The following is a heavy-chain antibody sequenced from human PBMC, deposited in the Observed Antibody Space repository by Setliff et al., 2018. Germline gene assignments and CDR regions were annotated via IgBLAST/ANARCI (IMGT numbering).Heavy chain of an antibody. V-gene: IGHV4-34*01. CDR1: GGSFSGYY. CDR2: INHSGST. Sequence: LSLTCAVYGGSFSGYYRSWIRQPPGKGLEWIGEINHSGSTYYNPSLKSRVTISVDTSKNQFSLKLSSVTAADTAVYYCASSRGQLRYSYGPNWFDPWGQGTLVTVSS. D-gene: IGHD5-18*01. CDR3: ASSRGQLRYSYGPNWFDP. J-gene: IGHJ5*02.